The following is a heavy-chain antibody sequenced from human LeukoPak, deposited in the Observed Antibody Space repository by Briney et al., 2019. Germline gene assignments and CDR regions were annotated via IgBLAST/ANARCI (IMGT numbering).Heavy chain of an antibody. Sequence: GGSLRLSCAASGFTFSSYSMNWVRQAPGKGLEWVSSISSSSSYMYYADSVKGRFTISRDNAKNSLYLQMNSLRAEDTAVYYCARIGSSPNSRYYFDYWGQGTLVTVSS. CDR2: ISSSSSYM. D-gene: IGHD1-26*01. J-gene: IGHJ4*02. CDR1: GFTFSSYS. V-gene: IGHV3-21*01. CDR3: ARIGSSPNSRYYFDY.